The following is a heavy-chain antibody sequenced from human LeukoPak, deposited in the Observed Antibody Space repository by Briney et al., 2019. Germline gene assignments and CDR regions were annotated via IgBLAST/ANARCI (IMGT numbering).Heavy chain of an antibody. V-gene: IGHV1-46*01. CDR1: GYTFTSYY. CDR2: INPSGGST. CDR3: ARNRPVYGGVDY. D-gene: IGHD4-23*01. Sequence: ASVKVSCKASGYTFTSYYMHWVRQAPGQGLEWMGIINPSGGSTSYAQKFQGRVTMTRDTSSSTVYMELSSLRSEDTAVYYCARNRPVYGGVDYWGQGTLVTVSS. J-gene: IGHJ4*02.